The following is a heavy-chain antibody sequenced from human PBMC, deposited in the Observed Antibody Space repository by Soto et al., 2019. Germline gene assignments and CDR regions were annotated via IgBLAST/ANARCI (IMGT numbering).Heavy chain of an antibody. D-gene: IGHD1-20*01. CDR1: GFTFSSFV. CDR2: VSPGGDVS. J-gene: IGHJ3*01. V-gene: IGHV3-23*01. CDR3: RRAITATTNWGAFDV. Sequence: EVQLLESGGGLVQPGGSLRLSSAAYGFTFSSFVMNWLREAPGKGLEWVSTVSPGGDVSHYTDSVKGRFTISRDNSRRTLHLQMDSLRAEDAAVFCVRRAITATTNWGAFDVWGQGTVVTVS.